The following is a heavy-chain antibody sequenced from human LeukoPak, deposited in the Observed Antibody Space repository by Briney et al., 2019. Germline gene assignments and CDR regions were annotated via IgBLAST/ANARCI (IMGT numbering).Heavy chain of an antibody. CDR1: GHSFSSDSF. CDR3: ARASRPSNSWFDP. J-gene: IGHJ5*02. CDR2: IHERGST. Sequence: PSETLSLTCGVSGHSFSSDSFWGWIRQPPGQGLEWIGSIHERGSTFYNPSLKSRVTISIDTSKNQFSLNVNSVTAADTAVYYCARASRPSNSWFDPWGQGTMVTVSS. V-gene: IGHV4-38-2*01. D-gene: IGHD6-6*01.